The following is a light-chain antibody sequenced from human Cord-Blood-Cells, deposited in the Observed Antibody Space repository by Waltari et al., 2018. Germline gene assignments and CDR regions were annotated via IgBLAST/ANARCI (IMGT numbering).Light chain of an antibody. CDR2: QAS. Sequence: DIQLAPTPSTLSSSGGDRVTITCRASQSISSWLAWYQQKPGKAPKLLIYQASSLESGVPSRFSGSGSGTEFTLTISSLQPDDFATYYCQQYNSYSYTFGQGTKLEIK. CDR3: QQYNSYSYT. V-gene: IGKV1-5*03. CDR1: QSISSW. J-gene: IGKJ2*01.